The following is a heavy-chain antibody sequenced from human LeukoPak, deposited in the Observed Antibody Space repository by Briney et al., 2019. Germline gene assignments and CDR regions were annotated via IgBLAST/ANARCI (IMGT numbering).Heavy chain of an antibody. Sequence: ASVKVSCKASGYTFTGYYMHWVRQAPGQGLEWMGWINPNSGGTNYAQKFQGRVTTTRDTSISTAYMELSRLRSDDTAVYYCARASRGSAMVENDYWGQGTLVTVSS. V-gene: IGHV1-2*02. CDR2: INPNSGGT. CDR3: ARASRGSAMVENDY. D-gene: IGHD5-18*01. CDR1: GYTFTGYY. J-gene: IGHJ4*02.